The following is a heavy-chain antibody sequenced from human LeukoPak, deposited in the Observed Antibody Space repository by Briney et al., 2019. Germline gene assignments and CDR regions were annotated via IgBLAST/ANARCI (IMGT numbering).Heavy chain of an antibody. CDR3: ARDHSERRFFGY. CDR2: ISSSSSYI. Sequence: PGGSLGLSCAASGFTFSSYSMNWVRQAPGKGLEWVSSISSSSSYIYYADSVKGRFTISRDNAKNSLYLQMNSLRAEDTAVYYCARDHSERRFFGYWGQGTLVTVSS. V-gene: IGHV3-21*01. D-gene: IGHD3-3*01. CDR1: GFTFSSYS. J-gene: IGHJ4*02.